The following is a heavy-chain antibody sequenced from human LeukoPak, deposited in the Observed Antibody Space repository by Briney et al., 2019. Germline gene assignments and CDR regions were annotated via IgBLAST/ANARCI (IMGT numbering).Heavy chain of an antibody. Sequence: GGSLRLSCAASGFTFSSYAMSWVRQAPGKGLEWVSSISSSSSYIYYADSVKGRFTISRDNAKNSLYLRMNSLRAEDTAVYYCARDPRIAVAGSYYMDVWGKGTTVTVSS. CDR1: GFTFSSYA. D-gene: IGHD6-19*01. CDR3: ARDPRIAVAGSYYMDV. CDR2: ISSSSSYI. V-gene: IGHV3-21*01. J-gene: IGHJ6*03.